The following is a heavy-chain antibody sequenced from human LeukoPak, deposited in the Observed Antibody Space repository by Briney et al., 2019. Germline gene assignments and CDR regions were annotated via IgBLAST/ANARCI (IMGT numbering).Heavy chain of an antibody. CDR2: INPNSGGT. CDR1: GYTFTDYY. J-gene: IGHJ4*02. CDR3: AREGPIVGATYLVDY. Sequence: GASVKVSCKASGYTFTDYYVHWVRQAPGQGLEWMGWINPNSGGTNYAQKFQGRVTMTRDTSISTAYMELSRLRSDDTAVYYCAREGPIVGATYLVDYWGQGTLVTVSS. V-gene: IGHV1-2*02. D-gene: IGHD1-26*01.